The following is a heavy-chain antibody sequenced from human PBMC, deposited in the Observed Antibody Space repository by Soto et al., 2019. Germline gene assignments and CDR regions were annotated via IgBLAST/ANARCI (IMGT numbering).Heavy chain of an antibody. CDR3: AKDWTTETVWFGESTDY. CDR1: GFTFSSYA. J-gene: IGHJ4*02. CDR2: ISGSGGST. Sequence: VQLLESGGGLVQPGGSLRLSCAASGFTFSSYAMSWVRQAPGKGLEWVSAISGSGGSTYYADSVKGRFTISRDNSKNTLYLQRNSLRAEDTAVYYCAKDWTTETVWFGESTDYWGQGTMVTVSS. D-gene: IGHD3-10*01. V-gene: IGHV3-23*01.